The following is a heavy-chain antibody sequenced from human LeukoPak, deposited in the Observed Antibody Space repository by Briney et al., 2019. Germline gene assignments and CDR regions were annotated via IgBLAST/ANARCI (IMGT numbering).Heavy chain of an antibody. CDR1: GFTFSSYS. V-gene: IGHV4-34*01. CDR2: INHSGST. Sequence: GSLRLSCAASGFTFSSYSMNWIRQPPGKGLEWIGEINHSGSTNYNPSLKSRVTISVDTSKNQFSLKLSSVTAADTAVYYCARGSLPAARRRWFDPWGQGTLVTVSS. D-gene: IGHD2-2*01. J-gene: IGHJ5*02. CDR3: ARGSLPAARRRWFDP.